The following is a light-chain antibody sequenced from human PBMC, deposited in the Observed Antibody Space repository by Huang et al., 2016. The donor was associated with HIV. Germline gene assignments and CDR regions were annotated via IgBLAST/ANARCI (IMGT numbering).Light chain of an antibody. Sequence: QLTQSPSSLSASVGDRVTITCRASQGISSYLAWYQQNSGKAPKLLSYGASTLQTGVPSRFSGRGSGTDFTLTISSLQPEDLATYYCQQLNTYPLTFGGGTKVEIK. CDR1: QGISSY. CDR3: QQLNTYPLT. V-gene: IGKV1-9*01. CDR2: GAS. J-gene: IGKJ4*01.